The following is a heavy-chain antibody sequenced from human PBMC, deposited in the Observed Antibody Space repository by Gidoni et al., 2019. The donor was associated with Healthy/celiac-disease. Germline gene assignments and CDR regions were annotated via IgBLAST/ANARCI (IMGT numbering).Heavy chain of an antibody. CDR3: ATSLRWPPFSPRGGYYFDD. CDR1: GGTFSSYA. Sequence: TPGSSVKVSCKASGGTFSSYAISWVRQAHGQGLEWMGGIIPIFGTANYAQTFQGRVTITADESTRTASMELSSLSSEDTAVYYCATSLRWPPFSPRGGYYFDDWRQGTLFTVSS. D-gene: IGHD4-17*01. J-gene: IGHJ4*02. V-gene: IGHV1-69*01. CDR2: IIPIFGTA.